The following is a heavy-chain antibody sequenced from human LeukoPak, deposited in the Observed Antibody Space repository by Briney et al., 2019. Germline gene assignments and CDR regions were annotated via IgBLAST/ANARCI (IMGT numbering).Heavy chain of an antibody. CDR3: ARDRFLAARRNNWFDP. V-gene: IGHV1-2*02. Sequence: ASVKVSCKASGYTFTSYDINWVRQAPGQGLEWMGWINPNSGGTNYAQKFQGRVTMTRDTSISTAYMELSRLRSDDTAVYYCARDRFLAARRNNWFDPWGQGTLVTVSS. CDR2: INPNSGGT. J-gene: IGHJ5*02. D-gene: IGHD6-6*01. CDR1: GYTFTSYD.